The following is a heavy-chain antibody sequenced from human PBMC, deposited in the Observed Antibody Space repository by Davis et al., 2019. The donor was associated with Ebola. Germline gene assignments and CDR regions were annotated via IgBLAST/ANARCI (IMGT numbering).Heavy chain of an antibody. CDR2: INHSGST. CDR1: GGSISSYY. D-gene: IGHD5-12*01. Sequence: SETLSLTCTVPGGSISSYYWSWIRQPPGKGLEWIGEINHSGSTNYNPSLKSRVTISVDTSKNQFSLKLNSVTAADTAVYYCARSGYSGYDPRINFDYWGQGTLVTVSS. CDR3: ARSGYSGYDPRINFDY. J-gene: IGHJ4*02. V-gene: IGHV4-34*01.